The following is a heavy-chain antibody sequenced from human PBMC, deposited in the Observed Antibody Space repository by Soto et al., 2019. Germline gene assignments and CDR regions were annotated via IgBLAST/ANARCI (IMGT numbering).Heavy chain of an antibody. D-gene: IGHD3-16*01. Sequence: QVQLVQSGAEVKKPGASVKVSCKASGYTFTSYDINWVRQATGQGLEWMGWMNPNSGNTGYAQKFQGRVTMTRNTSISTAYMELSCLRSEDTAVYYCARGGEGYYHYVWGSYEAYNWFDPWGQGTLVTVSS. V-gene: IGHV1-8*01. J-gene: IGHJ5*02. CDR3: ARGGEGYYHYVWGSYEAYNWFDP. CDR1: GYTFTSYD. CDR2: MNPNSGNT.